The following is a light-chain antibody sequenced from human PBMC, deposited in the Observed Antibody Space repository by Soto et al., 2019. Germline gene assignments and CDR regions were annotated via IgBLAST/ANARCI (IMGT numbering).Light chain of an antibody. CDR1: SSDVGAYDY. CDR3: SSYAGGKNFYV. J-gene: IGLJ1*01. V-gene: IGLV2-8*01. Sequence: QSLLTQPPSASGSPGQTVTISCTGSSSDVGAYDYVSWYQQHPGEAPKLIIYEVTKRPSGVPDRFSGSKSGNTASLTVPGLQGEDEADYHCSSYAGGKNFYVFGTGTKV. CDR2: EVT.